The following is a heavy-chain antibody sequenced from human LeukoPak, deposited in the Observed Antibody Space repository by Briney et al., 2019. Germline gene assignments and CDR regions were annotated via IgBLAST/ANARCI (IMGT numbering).Heavy chain of an antibody. Sequence: GGSLRLSCAASGFIFSSHHMHWVRQPPGKGLEWVSSISYDDSFIYYGNSMKGRFTISRDNAENSLYLQMNSLRVEDTAFYYCARDLAYSRLDYWGQGMLVTVSS. CDR3: ARDLAYSRLDY. J-gene: IGHJ4*02. D-gene: IGHD5-18*01. CDR1: GFIFSSHH. CDR2: ISYDDSFI. V-gene: IGHV3-21*01.